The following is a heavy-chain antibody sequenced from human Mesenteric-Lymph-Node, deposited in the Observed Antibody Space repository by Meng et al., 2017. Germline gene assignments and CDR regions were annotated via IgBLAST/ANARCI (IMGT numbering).Heavy chain of an antibody. Sequence: QVKESGPGLVKPSQTLSLTCTVSGGSISSGGYYGSWIRQHPGKGLEWIGYIYYSGSTYYNPSLKSLVTISVDTSKNQFSLKLSSVTAADTAVYYCARTTIFGVVMTFDYWGQGTLVTVSS. CDR3: ARTTIFGVVMTFDY. V-gene: IGHV4-31*01. J-gene: IGHJ4*02. CDR1: GGSISSGGYY. D-gene: IGHD3-3*01. CDR2: IYYSGST.